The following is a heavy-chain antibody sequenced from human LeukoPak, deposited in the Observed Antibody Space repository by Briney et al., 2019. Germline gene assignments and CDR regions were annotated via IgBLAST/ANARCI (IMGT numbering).Heavy chain of an antibody. CDR1: GFAFSTNA. Sequence: GGSLRLSCLTSGFAFSTNAMSWVRQAPGKGLEWISGISGSGASTYYADSVTGRFTISRDNSRNTLYLQMNSLRGDDTAVYYCAKDVGKWESLHFFDYWGQGTLVTVSS. CDR3: AKDVGKWESLHFFDY. V-gene: IGHV3-23*01. D-gene: IGHD1-26*01. CDR2: ISGSGAST. J-gene: IGHJ4*02.